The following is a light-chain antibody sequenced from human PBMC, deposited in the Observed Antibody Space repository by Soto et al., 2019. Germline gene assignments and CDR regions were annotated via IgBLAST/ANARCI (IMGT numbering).Light chain of an antibody. CDR3: QQYDRSPRT. V-gene: IGKV3-11*01. Sequence: EIVWTEPPALLSLSTGERATLSCSASQSVSSYLAWYQHKPGQAPRLLIYDASNRATGIPDRFSGSGSGTDFTLTIGRLEPEDLAVYYCQQYDRSPRTFGQGSKVAIK. CDR1: QSVSSY. CDR2: DAS. J-gene: IGKJ1*01.